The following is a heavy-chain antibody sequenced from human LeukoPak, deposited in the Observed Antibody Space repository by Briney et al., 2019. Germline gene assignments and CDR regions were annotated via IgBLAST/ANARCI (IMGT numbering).Heavy chain of an antibody. Sequence: PGGSLRLSCAAYGFTFSDCGMHWARQAPGKGLEWVSFIYNDGRKQYYADSLKGRFTISRDNSKNMLHLQVNSVTADDTAVYYCAKDPGDSVRGYYMDVWGKGTTVIVSS. CDR2: IYNDGRKQ. D-gene: IGHD1-26*01. V-gene: IGHV3-30*02. J-gene: IGHJ6*03. CDR1: GFTFSDCG. CDR3: AKDPGDSVRGYYMDV.